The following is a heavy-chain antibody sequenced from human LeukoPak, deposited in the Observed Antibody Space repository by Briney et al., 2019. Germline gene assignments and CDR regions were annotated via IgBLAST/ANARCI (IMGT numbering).Heavy chain of an antibody. CDR1: GGSISSGAYY. Sequence: SETLSLTCTVSGGSISSGAYYWSWIRQPPGKGLEWIGYIYYSGSTYYNPFLKSRVTISVDTSKNQFSLKLSSVTAADTAVYYCARGGYDILTGYYLEYWGQGTLVTVSS. D-gene: IGHD3-9*01. CDR3: ARGGYDILTGYYLEY. J-gene: IGHJ4*02. CDR2: IYYSGST. V-gene: IGHV4-30-4*01.